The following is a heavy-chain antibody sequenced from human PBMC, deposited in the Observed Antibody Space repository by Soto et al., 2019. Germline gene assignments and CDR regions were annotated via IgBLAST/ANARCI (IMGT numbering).Heavy chain of an antibody. Sequence: SETLSLTCAVYGGSFSGYYWSWIRQPPGKGLEWIGEINHSGSTNYNPSLKSRVTISVDTSKNQFSLKLSSVTAADTAVYYCAKYYDFWSGYENWFDPWGQGTLVTVYS. D-gene: IGHD3-3*01. J-gene: IGHJ5*02. CDR2: INHSGST. CDR3: AKYYDFWSGYENWFDP. V-gene: IGHV4-34*01. CDR1: GGSFSGYY.